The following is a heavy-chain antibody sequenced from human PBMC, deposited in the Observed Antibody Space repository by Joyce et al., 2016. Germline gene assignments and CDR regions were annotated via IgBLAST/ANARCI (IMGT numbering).Heavy chain of an antibody. CDR1: GIIFSSKE. CDR3: TTPSCAN. J-gene: IGHJ4*02. V-gene: IGHV3-48*03. D-gene: IGHD2-2*01. CDR2: INSDDSRI. Sequence: EVHLVESGGGLVQPGGSLRLSCAASGIIFSSKEMNWVRQAPGKGLEWISAINSDDSRIHYADFVRGRFTISRDNARNSLYLEMNYLRVEDTAIYYCTTPSCANWGQGSLVTVSS.